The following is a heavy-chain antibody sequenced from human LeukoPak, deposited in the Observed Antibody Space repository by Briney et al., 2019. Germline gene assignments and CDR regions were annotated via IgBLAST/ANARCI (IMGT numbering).Heavy chain of an antibody. V-gene: IGHV3-30-3*01. D-gene: IGHD2-2*01. J-gene: IGHJ3*02. CDR2: ISYDGSNK. Sequence: GGSLRLSCAASGFTFSSYAMHWVRQAPGKGLEWVAVISYDGSNKYYADFVKGRFTISRDNSKNTLYLQMNSLRAEDTAVYYCAREGSPQRYCSSTSCPADAFDIWGQGTMVTVSS. CDR1: GFTFSSYA. CDR3: AREGSPQRYCSSTSCPADAFDI.